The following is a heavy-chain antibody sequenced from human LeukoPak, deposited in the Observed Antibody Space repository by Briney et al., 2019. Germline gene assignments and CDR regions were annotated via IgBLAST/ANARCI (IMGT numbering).Heavy chain of an antibody. D-gene: IGHD2-2*01. V-gene: IGHV3-53*01. Sequence: GGSLRLSCAASEVTVTSNYLSWVRQAPGKGLQWVSVIYPGGDIYYSDSVKGRFLISRDISKNTLYLQMNSLRAEDTAVYYCAKDRHAPGRYCSSTSCFPFDSWGQGTLVTVSS. CDR1: EVTVTSNY. J-gene: IGHJ5*01. CDR2: IYPGGDI. CDR3: AKDRHAPGRYCSSTSCFPFDS.